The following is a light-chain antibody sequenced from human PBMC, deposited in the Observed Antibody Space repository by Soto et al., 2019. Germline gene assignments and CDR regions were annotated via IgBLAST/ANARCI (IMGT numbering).Light chain of an antibody. V-gene: IGKV3-20*01. CDR2: GVS. Sequence: EIVLTQSPGTLSLSPGERATLSCRASQTVSSSYFAWYQKKPGHAPRLLIYGVSSSATGIPDRFSFSGSGTDITLTLSRLGPEDVAVSYYLRYRRSPPITFGQGTRLEIK. J-gene: IGKJ5*01. CDR1: QTVSSSY. CDR3: LRYRRSPPIT.